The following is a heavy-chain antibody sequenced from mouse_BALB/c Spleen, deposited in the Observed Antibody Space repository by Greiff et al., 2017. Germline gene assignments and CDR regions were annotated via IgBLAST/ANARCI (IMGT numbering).Heavy chain of an antibody. CDR1: GYTFSSYW. D-gene: IGHD1-1*01. V-gene: IGHV1-9*01. CDR3: ARFPTTVVDWYFDV. CDR2: ILPGSGST. J-gene: IGHJ1*01. Sequence: QVQLQQSGAELMKPGASVKISCKATGYTFSSYWIEWVKQRPGHGLEWIGEILPGSGSTNYNEKFKGKATFTADTSSNTAYMQLSSLTSEDSAVYYCARFPTTVVDWYFDVWGAGTTVTVSS.